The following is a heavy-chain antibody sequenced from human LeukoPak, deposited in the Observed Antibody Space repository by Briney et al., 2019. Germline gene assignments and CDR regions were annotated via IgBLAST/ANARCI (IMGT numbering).Heavy chain of an antibody. CDR3: AKDPPGDSYGYGSLLTGLGY. CDR1: GFTFSSYA. D-gene: IGHD5-18*01. CDR2: ISGSGGST. J-gene: IGHJ4*02. V-gene: IGHV3-23*01. Sequence: GGSLRLSCAASGFTFSSYAMSWVRQAPGKGLEWVSAISGSGGSTYYADSVKGRFTISRDNSKNTLYLQMNSLRAEDTAVYYCAKDPPGDSYGYGSLLTGLGYWGQGTLVTVSS.